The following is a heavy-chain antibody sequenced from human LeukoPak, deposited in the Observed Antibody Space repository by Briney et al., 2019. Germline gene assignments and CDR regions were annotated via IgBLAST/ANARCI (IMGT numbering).Heavy chain of an antibody. CDR1: GGSISSYY. CDR3: ARYSKPYCSSTSCYSYNWFDP. J-gene: IGHJ5*02. V-gene: IGHV4-59*08. CDR2: IYYSGST. Sequence: SETLSLTCTVSGGSISSYYWSWIRQPPGKGLEWIGYIYYSGSTNYNPSLKSRVTISVDTSKNQFSLKLSSVTAADTAVYYCARYSKPYCSSTSCYSYNWFDPWGQGTLVTVSS. D-gene: IGHD2-2*01.